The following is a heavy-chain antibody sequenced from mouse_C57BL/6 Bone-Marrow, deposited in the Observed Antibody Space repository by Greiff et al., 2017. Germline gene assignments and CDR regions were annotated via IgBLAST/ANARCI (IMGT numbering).Heavy chain of an antibody. D-gene: IGHD2-1*01. Sequence: QVQLKQSGAELARPGASVKLSCKASGYTFTSYGISWVKQRTGQGLEWIGEIYPRSGNTYYNEKFKGKATLTADKSSSTAYMELRSLTSEDSAVYFCARGGEGYYGNFVFAYWGQGTLVTVSA. J-gene: IGHJ3*01. CDR2: IYPRSGNT. V-gene: IGHV1-81*01. CDR3: ARGGEGYYGNFVFAY. CDR1: GYTFTSYG.